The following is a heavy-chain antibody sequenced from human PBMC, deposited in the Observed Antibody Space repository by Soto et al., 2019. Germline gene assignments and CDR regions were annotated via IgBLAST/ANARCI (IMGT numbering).Heavy chain of an antibody. Sequence: EVQLVESGGGLVMPGGSLRLSCAASGFTFSSYHMNWVRQAPGKGLEWVSSINPSTSHIYYADSVRGRFTISRDNSKKSLDLQMNNLRTEEAGVYYCARGYCGGGGCYLRRDAFDVWGQGTMVTVSS. V-gene: IGHV3-21*01. CDR3: ARGYCGGGGCYLRRDAFDV. D-gene: IGHD2-15*01. J-gene: IGHJ3*01. CDR2: INPSTSHI. CDR1: GFTFSSYH.